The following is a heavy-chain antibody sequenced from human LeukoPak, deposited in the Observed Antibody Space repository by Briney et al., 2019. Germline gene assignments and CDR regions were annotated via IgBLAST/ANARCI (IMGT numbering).Heavy chain of an antibody. V-gene: IGHV4-34*01. CDR1: GGSFSGYY. CDR2: INHSGST. J-gene: IGHJ5*02. D-gene: IGHD6-6*01. Sequence: SETLSLTCAVYGGSFSGYYWSWIRQPPGKGLEWIGEINHSGSTSYNPSLKSRVTISVDTSKNQFSLKLSSVTAADTAVYYCARGRIEALSWFDPWGQGTLLTVSS. CDR3: ARGRIEALSWFDP.